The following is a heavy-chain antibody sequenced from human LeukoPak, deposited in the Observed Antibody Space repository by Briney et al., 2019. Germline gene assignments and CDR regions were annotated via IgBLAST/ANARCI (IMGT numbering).Heavy chain of an antibody. CDR1: GYTFTSYG. V-gene: IGHV1-18*01. CDR2: ISAYNGNT. Sequence: ASVKASCKASGYTFTSYGISWVRQAPGQGLEWMGWISAYNGNTNYAQKLQGRVTMTTDTSTSTAYMELRSLRSDDTAVYYCARDKVREYDNYYDSSGYTSWGQGTLVTVSS. D-gene: IGHD3-22*01. CDR3: ARDKVREYDNYYDSSGYTS. J-gene: IGHJ4*02.